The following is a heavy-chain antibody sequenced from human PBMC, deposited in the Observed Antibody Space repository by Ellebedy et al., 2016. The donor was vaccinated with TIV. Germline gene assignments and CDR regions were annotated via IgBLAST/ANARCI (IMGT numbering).Heavy chain of an antibody. Sequence: GESLKISCAASGFTFSDHYMSWIRQAPGKGLEWVSYISDSGTTKYYADSVKGRFTISRDNAKNSLYLQMNSLRAEDTAMYYCGRARYSGSGSYCHYWGQGTLVTVSS. CDR1: GFTFSDHY. D-gene: IGHD3-10*01. CDR3: GRARYSGSGSYCHY. J-gene: IGHJ4*02. V-gene: IGHV3-11*01. CDR2: ISDSGTTK.